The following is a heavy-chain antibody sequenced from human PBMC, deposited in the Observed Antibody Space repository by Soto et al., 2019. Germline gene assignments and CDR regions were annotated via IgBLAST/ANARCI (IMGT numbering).Heavy chain of an antibody. Sequence: GGSLRLSCAASGFTFSSYWMIWVRRAPGKGLEWVANIKQDGSEKYYVDSVKGRFTISRDNAKNSLYLQMNSLRAEDTAVYYCARIVVVPAAIVGYYYYGMDVWGQGTTVTVSS. V-gene: IGHV3-7*01. D-gene: IGHD2-2*01. CDR2: IKQDGSEK. J-gene: IGHJ6*02. CDR1: GFTFSSYW. CDR3: ARIVVVPAAIVGYYYYGMDV.